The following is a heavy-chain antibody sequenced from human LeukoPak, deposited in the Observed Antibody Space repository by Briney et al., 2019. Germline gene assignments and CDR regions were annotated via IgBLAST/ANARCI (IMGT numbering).Heavy chain of an antibody. CDR3: AKSSSIDTSGYLGY. Sequence: PGGSLRLSCAASGFSFSAYGMHWVRQAPGEGLEWVAVISYDGSNKYYADSVKGRFTISRDDSKNTLYLQMNSLRAEDTAFYYCAKSSSIDTSGYLGYWGQGTLVTVSS. CDR2: ISYDGSNK. D-gene: IGHD3-22*01. V-gene: IGHV3-30*18. CDR1: GFSFSAYG. J-gene: IGHJ4*02.